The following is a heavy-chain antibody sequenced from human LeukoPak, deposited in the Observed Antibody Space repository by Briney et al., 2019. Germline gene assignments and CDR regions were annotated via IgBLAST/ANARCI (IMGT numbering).Heavy chain of an antibody. CDR2: INGDGSGT. V-gene: IGHV3-74*01. Sequence: PGGSLRLSCTASGFTFTSHWMHWVRQVPGKGLVWVSRINGDGSGTNHADYVKGRFTISRDNAKNTLYLQMNSLRVEDTAVYYCARDRVYGSGSPDYWGQGTLVTVSS. J-gene: IGHJ4*02. CDR3: ARDRVYGSGSPDY. D-gene: IGHD3-10*01. CDR1: GFTFTSHW.